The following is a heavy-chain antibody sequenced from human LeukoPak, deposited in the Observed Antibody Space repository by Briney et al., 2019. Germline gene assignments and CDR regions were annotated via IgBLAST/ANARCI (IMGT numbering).Heavy chain of an antibody. J-gene: IGHJ4*02. Sequence: ASVKVSCKASGYTFTGYYMHWVRQAPGQGLEWMGWINPNSGGTNYAQKFQGRVTMTRDTSISTAYMELSRLRSDDTAVYYCARTSAYDSSGYYTYWGQGTLVTVS. CDR3: ARTSAYDSSGYYTY. V-gene: IGHV1-2*02. CDR1: GYTFTGYY. CDR2: INPNSGGT. D-gene: IGHD3-22*01.